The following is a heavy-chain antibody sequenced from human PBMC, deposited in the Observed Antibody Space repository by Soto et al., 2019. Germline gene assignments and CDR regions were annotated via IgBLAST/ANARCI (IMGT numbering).Heavy chain of an antibody. CDR2: TSSDGSNE. CDR1: GFTFSTYA. V-gene: IGHV3-30-3*01. D-gene: IGHD3-22*01. Sequence: GGSLRLSCAASGFTFSTYAMHWVRQAPGKGLEWVASTSSDGSNEYYAHSVKGRFTISRDNAKNSLYLQMNSLRAEDTAVYYCARDFNLGSPYYYDSSGYPYYFDYWGQGTLVTVSS. J-gene: IGHJ4*02. CDR3: ARDFNLGSPYYYDSSGYPYYFDY.